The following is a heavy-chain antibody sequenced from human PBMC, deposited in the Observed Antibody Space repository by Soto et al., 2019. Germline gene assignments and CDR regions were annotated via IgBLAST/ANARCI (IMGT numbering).Heavy chain of an antibody. CDR2: ISSRGSSI. CDR1: GFTFSDYY. J-gene: IGHJ6*02. CDR3: ARGYYDFWSGYYISPYGMDV. V-gene: IGHV3-11*01. D-gene: IGHD3-3*01. Sequence: PXVCLTLSSAVCGFTFSDYYVSWIRQAPGKGLEWVSYISSRGSSIYYADSVKGRFTISRDNAKNSLYLQMNGLRAEDTAVYYCARGYYDFWSGYYISPYGMDVWGQRTTVTVSS.